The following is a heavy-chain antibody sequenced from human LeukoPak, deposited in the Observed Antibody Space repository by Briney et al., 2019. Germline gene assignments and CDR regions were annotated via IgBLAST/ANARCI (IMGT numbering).Heavy chain of an antibody. J-gene: IGHJ3*02. CDR1: GGSISSSTYY. V-gene: IGHV4-39*01. CDR2: IYYSRST. Sequence: SETLSLTCTVSGGSISSSTYYWGWIRQPPGKGLEWIGSIYYSRSTYYNPSLKSRVTISVDTSKNQFSLKLNSVTAADTAVYYCATPYSGGYHGLDIWGQGTMVTVSS. D-gene: IGHD1-26*01. CDR3: ATPYSGGYHGLDI.